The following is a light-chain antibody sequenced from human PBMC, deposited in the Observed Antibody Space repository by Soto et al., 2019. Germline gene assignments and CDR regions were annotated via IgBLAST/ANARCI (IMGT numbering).Light chain of an antibody. CDR1: QDISDW. Sequence: IQMTQSPSSVAASVGDRVTVTCRASQDISDWLGWYQQKQGEAPKLLIYAASSLQGGVPSRFSGSGSGATVTLTITSLQPEDSAIYYCQQAASFPFTFGPGTRVTIK. J-gene: IGKJ3*01. V-gene: IGKV1-12*01. CDR3: QQAASFPFT. CDR2: AAS.